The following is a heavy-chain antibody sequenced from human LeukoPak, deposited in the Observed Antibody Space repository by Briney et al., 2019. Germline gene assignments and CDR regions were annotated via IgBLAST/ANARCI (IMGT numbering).Heavy chain of an antibody. D-gene: IGHD5-18*01. Sequence: ASETLSLTCTVSGXSISSSSAYWGWIRQPPGKGLEWIGSIYYSKNTYYNPSLKSRVTISADTSKNQFSLTLGSVSATDTAVYYCVSPRGFSYGYFDYWGQGTVVTVSS. CDR1: GXSISSSSAY. CDR2: IYYSKNT. J-gene: IGHJ4*02. V-gene: IGHV4-39*01. CDR3: VSPRGFSYGYFDY.